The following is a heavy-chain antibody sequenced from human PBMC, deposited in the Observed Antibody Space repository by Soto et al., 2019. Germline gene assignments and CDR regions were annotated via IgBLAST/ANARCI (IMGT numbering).Heavy chain of an antibody. V-gene: IGHV1-18*01. CDR1: GYTFTSYG. D-gene: IGHD5-18*01. CDR2: ISAYNGNT. Sequence: QVQLVQSGAEVKKPGASVKVSCKASGYTFTSYGISWVRQAPGQGLERMGWISAYNGNTNYAQKLQGRVTMTTDTSPSTAYMELRSLRSDDTAVYYCARDRNTAMVQYNWFDPWGQGTLVTVSS. J-gene: IGHJ5*02. CDR3: ARDRNTAMVQYNWFDP.